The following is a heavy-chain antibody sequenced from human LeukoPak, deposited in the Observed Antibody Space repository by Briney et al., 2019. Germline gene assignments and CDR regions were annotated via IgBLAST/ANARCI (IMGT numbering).Heavy chain of an antibody. Sequence: GGSLRLSCAASGFTFSSYATSWVRQAPGKGLEWVSAISGSGGSTYYADSVKGRFTISRDNSKNTLYLQMNSLRAEDTAVYYCAKFSVAGLNFDYWGQGTLVTVSS. CDR1: GFTFSSYA. CDR2: ISGSGGST. CDR3: AKFSVAGLNFDY. J-gene: IGHJ4*02. D-gene: IGHD6-19*01. V-gene: IGHV3-23*01.